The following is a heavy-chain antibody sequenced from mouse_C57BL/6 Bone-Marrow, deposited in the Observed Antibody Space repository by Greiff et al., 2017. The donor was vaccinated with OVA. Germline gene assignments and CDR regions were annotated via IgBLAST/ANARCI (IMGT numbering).Heavy chain of an antibody. Sequence: QVQLKQPGAELVKPGASVKLSCKASGYTFTSYWMHWVKQRPGQGLEWIGMIHPNSGSTNYNEKFKSKATLTVDKSSSTAYMQLSSLTSEDSAVYYCASGGYYGSRAWFAYWGQGTLVTVSA. CDR1: GYTFTSYW. CDR2: IHPNSGST. D-gene: IGHD1-1*01. J-gene: IGHJ3*01. V-gene: IGHV1-64*01. CDR3: ASGGYYGSRAWFAY.